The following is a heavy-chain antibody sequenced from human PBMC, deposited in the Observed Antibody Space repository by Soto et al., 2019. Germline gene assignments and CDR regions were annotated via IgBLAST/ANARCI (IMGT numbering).Heavy chain of an antibody. J-gene: IGHJ5*02. CDR3: ARVYSGWHESNSFDP. Sequence: QVQLVQSGAEVKKPGSSVKVSCKASGGTFSSYAISWVRQAPGQGLEWMGGIIPIFGTANYAQKFQGRVTITADESTSTDYLELSRLRSEDTAEYYGARVYSGWHESNSFDPWGQGTLVTVSS. D-gene: IGHD6-19*01. CDR1: GGTFSSYA. CDR2: IIPIFGTA. V-gene: IGHV1-69*12.